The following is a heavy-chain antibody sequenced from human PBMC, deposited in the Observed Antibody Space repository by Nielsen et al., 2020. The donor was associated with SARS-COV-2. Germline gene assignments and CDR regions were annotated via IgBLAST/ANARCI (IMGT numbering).Heavy chain of an antibody. CDR2: ISSSGSTI. CDR1: GFTFSSYE. D-gene: IGHD3-22*01. J-gene: IGHJ4*02. Sequence: LPCAASGFTFSSYEMNWVRQAPGKGLEWVSYISSSGSTIYYADSVKGRFTISRDNAKNSLYLQMNSLRAEDTAVYYCARDSTITMIVDYFDYWGQGTLVTVSS. V-gene: IGHV3-48*03. CDR3: ARDSTITMIVDYFDY.